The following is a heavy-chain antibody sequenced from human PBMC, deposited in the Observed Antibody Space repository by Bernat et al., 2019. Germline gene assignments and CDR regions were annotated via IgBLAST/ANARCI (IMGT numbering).Heavy chain of an antibody. CDR2: IIPIFGTA. Sequence: QVQLVQSGAEVKKPGSSVKVSCKASGGTFSSDAISWVRQAPGQGLEWMGGIIPIFGTANYAQKFPGRVTITADESTSTAYMELSSLRSEDTTVYYCATGYCSGGSCYQVPYYYYMDVWGKGTTVTVSS. V-gene: IGHV1-69*01. D-gene: IGHD2-15*01. J-gene: IGHJ6*03. CDR3: ATGYCSGGSCYQVPYYYYMDV. CDR1: GGTFSSDA.